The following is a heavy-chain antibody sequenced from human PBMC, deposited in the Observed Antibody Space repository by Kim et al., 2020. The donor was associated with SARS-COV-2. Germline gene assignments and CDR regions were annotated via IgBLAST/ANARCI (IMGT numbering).Heavy chain of an antibody. Sequence: ASSVKGRFTISRDNSKNTLYLQMNSLRAEDTAVYYCAKRGSSSWGDAVDIWGQGTMVTVSS. J-gene: IGHJ3*02. V-gene: IGHV3-23*01. D-gene: IGHD6-13*01. CDR3: AKRGSSSWGDAVDI.